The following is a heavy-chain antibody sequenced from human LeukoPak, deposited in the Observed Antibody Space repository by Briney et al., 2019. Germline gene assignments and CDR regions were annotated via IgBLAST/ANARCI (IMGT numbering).Heavy chain of an antibody. CDR2: INHSGST. D-gene: IGHD3-10*01. CDR3: ARGPHYYGSGSYWRVRWFDP. V-gene: IGHV4-34*01. CDR1: GGSFSGYY. Sequence: SETRSLTCAVYGGSFSGYYWSWIRQPPGKGLEWIGEINHSGSTNYNPSLKSRVTISVDTSKNQFSLKLSSVTAADTAVYYCARGPHYYGSGSYWRVRWFDPWGQGTLVTVSS. J-gene: IGHJ5*02.